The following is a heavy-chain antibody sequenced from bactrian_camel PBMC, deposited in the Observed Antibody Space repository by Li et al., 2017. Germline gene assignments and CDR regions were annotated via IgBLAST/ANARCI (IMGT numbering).Heavy chain of an antibody. J-gene: IGHJ6*01. CDR2: IISDGTS. D-gene: IGHD5*01. V-gene: IGHV3S57*01. Sequence: HVQLVESGGGSVQAGGSLRLSCAVSARTYSTCSMAWYRQAPGKAREMVSTIISDGTSYSADSVKGRFTISRDNAKNTLYLELNSLKTEDTAMYFCAKDHYGDLSDLAHIEDPGLGYCFGYWGQGTQVTVS. CDR3: AKDHYGDLSDLAHIEDPGLGYCFGY. CDR1: ARTYSTCS.